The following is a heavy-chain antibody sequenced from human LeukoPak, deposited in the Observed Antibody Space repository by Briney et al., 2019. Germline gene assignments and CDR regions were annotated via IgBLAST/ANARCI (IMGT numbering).Heavy chain of an antibody. CDR1: GGSISSYY. CDR3: ARDPREITIFGVVTTFDY. CDR2: IYYSGSA. V-gene: IGHV4-59*01. D-gene: IGHD3-3*01. J-gene: IGHJ4*02. Sequence: SETLSLTCTVSGGSISSYYWSWIRQPPGKGLEWIGYIYYSGSANYNPSLKSRVTISVDTSKNQFSLKLSSVTAADTAVYYCARDPREITIFGVVTTFDYWGQGTLVTVSS.